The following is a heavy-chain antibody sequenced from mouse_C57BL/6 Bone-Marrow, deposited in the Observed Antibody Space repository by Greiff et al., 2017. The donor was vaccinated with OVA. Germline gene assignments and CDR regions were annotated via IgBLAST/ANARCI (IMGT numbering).Heavy chain of an antibody. CDR2: IHPSDSDT. Sequence: QVQLQQPGAELVKPGASVKVSCKASGYTFTSYWMHWVKQRPGQGLEWIGRIHPSDSDTNYNQKFKGKATLTVDKSSSTAYMQLSSLTSEDSAVYDWAIWSSGYVGGYYFDYWGQGTTLTVSS. V-gene: IGHV1-74*01. CDR1: GYTFTSYW. D-gene: IGHD3-2*02. CDR3: AIWSSGYVGGYYFDY. J-gene: IGHJ2*01.